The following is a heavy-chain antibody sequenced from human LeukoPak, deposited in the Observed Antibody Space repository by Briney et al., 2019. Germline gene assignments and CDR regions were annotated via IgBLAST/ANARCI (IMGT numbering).Heavy chain of an antibody. D-gene: IGHD3-10*01. Sequence: ASVKVSCKASGYTFTSYAMHWVRQAPGQRLEWMGWINAGNGNTKYSQKYQGRVTITRDTSASTVYMELSSLRPEDTALYYCARGLLWFGELSPPGYWGQGTLVTVSS. J-gene: IGHJ4*02. CDR3: ARGLLWFGELSPPGY. CDR2: INAGNGNT. V-gene: IGHV1-3*01. CDR1: GYTFTSYA.